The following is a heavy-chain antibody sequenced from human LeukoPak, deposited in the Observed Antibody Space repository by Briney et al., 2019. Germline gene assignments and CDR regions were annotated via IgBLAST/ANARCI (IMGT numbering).Heavy chain of an antibody. V-gene: IGHV4-59*12. D-gene: IGHD6-19*01. CDR2: IYYSGST. CDR3: AREGYSSGWYGSLGY. Sequence: SETLSLTCTVSGGSISSYYWSWIRQPPGKGLEWIGYIYYSGSTNYNPSLKSRVTISVDTSKNQFSLKLSSVTAAGTAVYYCAREGYSSGWYGSLGYWGQGTLVTVSS. CDR1: GGSISSYY. J-gene: IGHJ4*02.